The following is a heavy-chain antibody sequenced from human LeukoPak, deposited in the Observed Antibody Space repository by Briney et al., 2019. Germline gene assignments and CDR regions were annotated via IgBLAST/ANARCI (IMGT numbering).Heavy chain of an antibody. CDR3: ARSRSGAFDI. CDR1: GGSISSGGYS. V-gene: IGHV4-30-4*07. Sequence: SETLSLTCAVSGGSISSGGYSWSWIRQPPGKGLEWIGYIYYSGNTYYNPSLKSRVTISVDTSKNQFSLKLSSVTAADTAVYYCARSRSGAFDIWGQGTMVTVSS. J-gene: IGHJ3*02. CDR2: IYYSGNT.